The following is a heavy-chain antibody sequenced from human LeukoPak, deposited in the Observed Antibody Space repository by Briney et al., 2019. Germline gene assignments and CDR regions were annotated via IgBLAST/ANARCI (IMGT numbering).Heavy chain of an antibody. J-gene: IGHJ5*02. Sequence: SVKLSCKASGGTFSSYAISWVRQAPGQGLEWMAGIIPLFRTANYAQKFQGRVTITADESTSTAYLELSSLRSEDTAVYYCARYDFWSGFGWFDPWGQGTLVTVSS. V-gene: IGHV1-69*13. CDR2: IIPLFRTA. CDR1: GGTFSSYA. CDR3: ARYDFWSGFGWFDP. D-gene: IGHD3-3*01.